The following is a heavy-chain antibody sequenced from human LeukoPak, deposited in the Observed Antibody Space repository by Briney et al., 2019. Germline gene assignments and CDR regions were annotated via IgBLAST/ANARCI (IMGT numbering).Heavy chain of an antibody. J-gene: IGHJ4*02. CDR1: GGSFSGYY. CDR2: INHSGST. Sequence: KPSETLSLTCAVYGGSFSGYYWSWIRQPPGKGLEWIGEINHSGSTNYNPSLKSRVTMSVDTSKNQFSLKLTSVTAADTAVYYCARDYKWELRYFDYWGQGTLVTVSS. V-gene: IGHV4-34*01. D-gene: IGHD4-23*01. CDR3: ARDYKWELRYFDY.